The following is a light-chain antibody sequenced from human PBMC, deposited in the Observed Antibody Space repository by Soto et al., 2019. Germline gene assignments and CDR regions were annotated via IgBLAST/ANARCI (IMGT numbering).Light chain of an antibody. CDR2: ATS. V-gene: IGKV3-20*01. CDR1: QTISSSY. Sequence: EVVLTQSPGTLSVSPGQRATLSCTASQTISSSYLAWFQQRLGQAPRLLIYATSNRATGIPDRFSGSGSGTDFILTISRLEPEDSAVYYCQHYGYSPYTFGQGTKLEIK. CDR3: QHYGYSPYT. J-gene: IGKJ2*01.